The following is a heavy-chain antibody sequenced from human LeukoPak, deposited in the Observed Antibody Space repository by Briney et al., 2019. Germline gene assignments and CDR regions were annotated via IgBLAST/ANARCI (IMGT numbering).Heavy chain of an antibody. Sequence: ASVKVFCKASGYTFTSYGISWVRQAPGQGLEWMGWISAYNGNTNYAQKLQGRVTMTTDTSTSTAYMELRSLRSDDTAVYYCARKLGSSSSWNYYYYYMDVWGKGTTVTVSS. CDR2: ISAYNGNT. D-gene: IGHD6-6*01. CDR1: GYTFTSYG. V-gene: IGHV1-18*01. J-gene: IGHJ6*03. CDR3: ARKLGSSSSWNYYYYYMDV.